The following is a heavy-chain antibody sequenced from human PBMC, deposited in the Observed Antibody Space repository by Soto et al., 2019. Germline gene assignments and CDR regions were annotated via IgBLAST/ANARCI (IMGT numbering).Heavy chain of an antibody. V-gene: IGHV4-59*01. D-gene: IGHD2-21*01. CDR2: IYYSGST. CDR3: ARGRKIGVWWGSDAFDI. Sequence: SETLSLTCTVSGGSISSYYWSWIRQPPGKGLEWIGYIYYSGSTNYNPSLERRVTISVDTSKNQFSLKLSSVTAADTAVYSCARGRKIGVWWGSDAFDIWGQGTVVTVSS. J-gene: IGHJ3*02. CDR1: GGSISSYY.